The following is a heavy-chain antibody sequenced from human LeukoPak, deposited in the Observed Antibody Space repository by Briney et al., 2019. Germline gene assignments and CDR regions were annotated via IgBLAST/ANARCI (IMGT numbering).Heavy chain of an antibody. CDR3: AKDRLYSNDDYYYYGMDV. V-gene: IGHV3-23*01. D-gene: IGHD4-11*01. CDR1: GFTFSSYA. J-gene: IGHJ6*02. CDR2: ISGSGGST. Sequence: LPGGSLRLSCAAPGFTFSSYAMHWVRQAPGKGLEWVAAISGSGGSTYYADSVKGRFTISRDNSKNTLYLQMNSLRAEDTAVYYCAKDRLYSNDDYYYYGMDVWGQGTTVTVSS.